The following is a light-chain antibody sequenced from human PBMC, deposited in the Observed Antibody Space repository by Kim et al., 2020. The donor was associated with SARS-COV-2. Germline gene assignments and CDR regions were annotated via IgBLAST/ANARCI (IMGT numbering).Light chain of an antibody. Sequence: SYELTQPSSVSVSPGQTASIPCSGDKLGDEYACWYQLKPGQSPVLVIYQDTKRPSGIPERFSGSNSGNTATLTVSGTQAMDEADYYCQAWDSSTAVFGGGTKLTVL. CDR3: QAWDSSTAV. V-gene: IGLV3-1*01. CDR1: KLGDEY. CDR2: QDT. J-gene: IGLJ3*02.